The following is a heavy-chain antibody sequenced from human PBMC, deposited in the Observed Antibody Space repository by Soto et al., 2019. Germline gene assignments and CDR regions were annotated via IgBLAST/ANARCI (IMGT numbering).Heavy chain of an antibody. D-gene: IGHD2-21*01. CDR3: ARDHITYCSGNDCYVY. Sequence: PVGSLRLSCASSGCTFSNSGMHCVRQVSGKGLEWVSSIDSYSNFIYYADSVKGRFIISRDNDRNSLFLQMRTLTAEHTAVYYCARDHITYCSGNDCYVYWGHGTPATVSS. J-gene: IGHJ4*01. CDR2: IDSYSNFI. CDR1: GCTFSNSG. V-gene: IGHV3-21*01.